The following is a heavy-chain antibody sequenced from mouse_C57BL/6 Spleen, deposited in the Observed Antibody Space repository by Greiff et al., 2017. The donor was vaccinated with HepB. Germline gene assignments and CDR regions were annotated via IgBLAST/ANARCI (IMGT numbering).Heavy chain of an antibody. CDR2: IWGVGST. J-gene: IGHJ4*01. CDR1: GFSLTSYG. CDR3: ARELGQGAMDY. D-gene: IGHD4-1*01. Sequence: QVQLKQSGPGLVAPSQSLSITCTVSGFSLTSYGVDWVRQSPGKGLEWLGVIWGVGSTNYNSVLKSRLSISKDNSKSQVFLKMNSLQTDDTAMYYCARELGQGAMDYWGQGTSVTVSS. V-gene: IGHV2-6*01.